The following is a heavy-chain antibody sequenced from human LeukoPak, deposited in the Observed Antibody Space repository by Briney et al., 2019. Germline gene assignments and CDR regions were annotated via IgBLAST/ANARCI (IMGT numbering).Heavy chain of an antibody. V-gene: IGHV1-69*01. D-gene: IGHD5-18*01. J-gene: IGHJ5*02. CDR1: GGTFSSYA. CDR3: ARDPGYSYGLNWFDP. Sequence: SVKVSCESSGGTFSSYAIIWVRQAPGQGLEWMGGIIPIFGTANYAQKFQGRVTITADESTSTAYMELSSLRSEDTAVYYCARDPGYSYGLNWFDPWGQGTLVTVSS. CDR2: IIPIFGTA.